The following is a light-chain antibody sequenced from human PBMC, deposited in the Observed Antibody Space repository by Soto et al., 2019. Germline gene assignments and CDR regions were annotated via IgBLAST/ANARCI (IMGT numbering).Light chain of an antibody. CDR1: QHIAGY. Sequence: DIQVTQSPSSLSASVGDRVTITCRASQHIAGYLTWYQHKPGTTPKLLIHAASRLHSGVPARFSGSGSGTDFTLTITSLQPEDFATYSCQQTYNTPPTFGQGTKVDI. CDR3: QQTYNTPPT. CDR2: AAS. V-gene: IGKV1-12*01. J-gene: IGKJ1*01.